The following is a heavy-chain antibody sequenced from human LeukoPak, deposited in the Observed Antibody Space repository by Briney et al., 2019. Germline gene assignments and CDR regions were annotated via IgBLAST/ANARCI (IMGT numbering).Heavy chain of an antibody. Sequence: ASVTVSCKASGYTFTSSYMHWVRQAPGQGLEWMGLINPSGGSTSYAQKFQGRVTMTRDTSTSTVYMELSSLRSEDTAVYYCARPYSGNSGGPAWFDPWGQGTLVTVSS. CDR2: INPSGGST. CDR3: ARPYSGNSGGPAWFDP. J-gene: IGHJ5*02. CDR1: GYTFTSSY. V-gene: IGHV1-46*01. D-gene: IGHD1-26*01.